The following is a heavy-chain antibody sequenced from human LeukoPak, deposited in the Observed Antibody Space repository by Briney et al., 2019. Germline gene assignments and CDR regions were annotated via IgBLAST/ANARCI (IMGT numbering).Heavy chain of an antibody. Sequence: GGSLRLSCAASGFTFDDYAMHWVRQAPGKGLEWVSGISWNSGSIGYADSVKGRFTISRDNAENSLYLQMNSLRAEDTALYYCAKDHRYDSSGPDYWGQGTLVTVSS. J-gene: IGHJ4*02. CDR1: GFTFDDYA. D-gene: IGHD3-22*01. CDR3: AKDHRYDSSGPDY. CDR2: ISWNSGSI. V-gene: IGHV3-9*01.